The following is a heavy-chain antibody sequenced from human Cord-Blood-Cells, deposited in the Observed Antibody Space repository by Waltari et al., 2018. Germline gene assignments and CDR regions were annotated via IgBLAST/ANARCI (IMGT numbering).Heavy chain of an antibody. V-gene: IGHV1-3*01. Sequence: QVQLVPSGAEGKKPGASVKVSCKASGYTVTSYAMHWARQARGQRLEWMGWINAANGNTKYSQKFHGRVTITRDTSASAAYMGLSSLRSEGTGVYYGAGAADTVTSGPIDYWGQGTLVTVSS. J-gene: IGHJ4*02. CDR1: GYTVTSYA. D-gene: IGHD4-4*01. CDR3: AGAADTVTSGPIDY. CDR2: INAANGNT.